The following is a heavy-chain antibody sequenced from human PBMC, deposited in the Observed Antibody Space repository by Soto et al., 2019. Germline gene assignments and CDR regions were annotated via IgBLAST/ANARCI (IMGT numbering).Heavy chain of an antibody. D-gene: IGHD5-18*01. CDR3: AKLSGYSYDNGMDV. Sequence: GGSLRLSCAASGFIYSSYAMSWVRQAPGKGLEWVSAISGSGGSTYYADSVQGRFTISRDNSKNTVYLEMNSLRAEDTAEYYCAKLSGYSYDNGMDVWGQGTTVTVS. CDR1: GFIYSSYA. CDR2: ISGSGGST. J-gene: IGHJ6*02. V-gene: IGHV3-23*01.